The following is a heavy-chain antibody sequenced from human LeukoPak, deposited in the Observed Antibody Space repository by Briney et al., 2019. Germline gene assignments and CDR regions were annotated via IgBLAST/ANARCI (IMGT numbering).Heavy chain of an antibody. D-gene: IGHD3-3*01. CDR3: ARGIAGTDSDMEWVFDLPSDYIDY. CDR1: GFTFSTSA. V-gene: IGHV3-21*06. J-gene: IGHJ4*02. Sequence: PGGSLRLSCAASGFTFSTSAMDWVRQAPGKGLEWVSSINNVRRHIYYADSVRGRFTISRDNANNVLYLQMNSLRAEDTAVYYCARGIAGTDSDMEWVFDLPSDYIDYWGQGTLVTVSS. CDR2: INNVRRHI.